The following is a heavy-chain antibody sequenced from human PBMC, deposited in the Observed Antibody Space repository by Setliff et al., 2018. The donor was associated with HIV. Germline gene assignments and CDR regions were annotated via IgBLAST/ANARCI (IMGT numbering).Heavy chain of an antibody. V-gene: IGHV1-58*02. CDR1: GFTFNTSA. CDR3: AARPGVDSRGYDDYYYMGV. Sequence: SVKVSCKASGFTFNTSAIQWVRQARGRRLEWIGWIVVGSGNTNYAQKFQERVTITRDMSTSTTNMELTNLRSEDTAVYYCAARPGVDSRGYDDYYYMGVWVNGTTVTVSS. CDR2: IVVGSGNT. D-gene: IGHD3-22*01. J-gene: IGHJ6*03.